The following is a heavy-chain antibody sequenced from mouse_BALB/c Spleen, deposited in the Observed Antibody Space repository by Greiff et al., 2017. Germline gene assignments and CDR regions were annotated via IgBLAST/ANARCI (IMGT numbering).Heavy chain of an antibody. CDR2: IWAGGST. V-gene: IGHV2-9*02. D-gene: IGHD1-1*02. Sequence: VQGVESGPGLVAPSQSLSITCTVSGFSLTSYGVHWVRQPPGKGLEWLGVIWAGGSTNYNSALMSRLSISKDNSKSQVFLKMNSLQTDDTAMYYCARDREGYGGDYWGQGTSVTVSS. CDR1: GFSLTSYG. J-gene: IGHJ4*01. CDR3: ARDREGYGGDY.